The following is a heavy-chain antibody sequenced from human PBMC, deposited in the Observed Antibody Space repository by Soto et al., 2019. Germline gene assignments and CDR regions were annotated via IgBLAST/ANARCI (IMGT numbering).Heavy chain of an antibody. CDR3: AKGTGAEFNAFDI. V-gene: IGHV3-23*01. J-gene: IGHJ3*02. CDR1: GFTFSSYA. CDR2: ISGSGGST. Sequence: EVQLLESGGGLVQPGGSLRLSCAAPGFTFSSYAMSWVRQAPGKGLEWVSAISGSGGSTYYADSVKGRFTISRDNSKNTLYLQMNSLRVDDTAVYYCAKGTGAEFNAFDIWGKGTMVTVSS. D-gene: IGHD1-1*01.